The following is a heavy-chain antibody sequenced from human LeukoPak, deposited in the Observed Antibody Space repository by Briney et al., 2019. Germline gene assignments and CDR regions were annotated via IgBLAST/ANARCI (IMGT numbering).Heavy chain of an antibody. V-gene: IGHV3-72*01. CDR3: ARDSDRTYYMDV. CDR2: SRNKANSYTT. D-gene: IGHD2-8*01. Sequence: GGSLRLSCAASGFIFSDHYMGWVRQVPGKGLEWVGRSRNKANSYTTEYAASVKGRFTISRDDSKNSLYLQMNSLRAEDTAVYYCARDSDRTYYMDVWGKGTTVTVSS. CDR1: GFIFSDHY. J-gene: IGHJ6*03.